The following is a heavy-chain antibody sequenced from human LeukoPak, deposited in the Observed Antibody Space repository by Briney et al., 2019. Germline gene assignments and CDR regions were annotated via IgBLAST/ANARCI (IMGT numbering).Heavy chain of an antibody. D-gene: IGHD2-2*01. CDR2: INPNSGGT. V-gene: IGHV1-2*02. J-gene: IGHJ4*02. Sequence: GASVKVSCKATGYTFTGYYMHWVRQAPGQGLEWMGWINPNSGGTNYAQKFQGRVTMTRDTSISTAYMELSRLRSDDTAVYYCARPCSSTSCYRYWGQGTLVTVSS. CDR1: GYTFTGYY. CDR3: ARPCSSTSCYRY.